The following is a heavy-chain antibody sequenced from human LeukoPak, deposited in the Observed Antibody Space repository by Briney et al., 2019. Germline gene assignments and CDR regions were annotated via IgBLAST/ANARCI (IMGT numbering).Heavy chain of an antibody. J-gene: IGHJ3*01. CDR3: VKDRVPDSGWSFDV. Sequence: GGSLRLSWAASGFTFSSYELNGVGQAPGKGLEWVASIFGSASKIYHADSVKGRFTVSRDNSKNTLYLQMNGLRVEDTALYYCVKDRVPDSGWSFDVWGRGTMVTVSA. D-gene: IGHD6-19*01. CDR1: GFTFSSYE. CDR2: IFGSASKI. V-gene: IGHV3-23*01.